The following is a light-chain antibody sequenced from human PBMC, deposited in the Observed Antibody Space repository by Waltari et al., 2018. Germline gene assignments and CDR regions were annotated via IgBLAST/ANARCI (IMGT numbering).Light chain of an antibody. CDR2: EAS. Sequence: DIRMTQSPSTLSASAGDRVIISCRASQSISKWLAWYQQKPGKAPKLLIYEASTLPSGVPSRFSGTGSGTDFTLTISSLQPDDFATYYCQQYNSYSLLTFGGGTKVEIK. CDR1: QSISKW. CDR3: QQYNSYSLLT. J-gene: IGKJ4*01. V-gene: IGKV1-5*03.